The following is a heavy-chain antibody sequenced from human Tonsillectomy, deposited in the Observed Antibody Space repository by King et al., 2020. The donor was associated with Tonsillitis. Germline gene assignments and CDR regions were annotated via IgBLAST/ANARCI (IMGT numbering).Heavy chain of an antibody. D-gene: IGHD2-2*01. V-gene: IGHV1-18*04. Sequence: VQLVESGPEVKKPGASVKVSCKASGYTFTGYGISWVRQAPGQGLEWMGRISTSTGNTKFSQKFQGRVTLTTDTSATTAHMELTNLRSDDTAVYFCAREASSTSLYYYHGMDVWGQGTTVTVSS. CDR2: ISTSTGNT. J-gene: IGHJ6*02. CDR3: AREASSTSLYYYHGMDV. CDR1: GYTFTGYG.